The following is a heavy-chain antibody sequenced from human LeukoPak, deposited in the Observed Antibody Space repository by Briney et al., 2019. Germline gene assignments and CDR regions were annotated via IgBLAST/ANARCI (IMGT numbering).Heavy chain of an antibody. J-gene: IGHJ6*02. D-gene: IGHD1-26*01. CDR3: ARRPWGGMDV. CDR2: IHSGST. CDR1: GSSISTYY. Sequence: SETLSLTCTVSGSSISTYYWNWIRQPPGKGLEWVGYIHSGSTNYNPSLKGRVTISVDTSKNQFSLKLSSVTAADTAVYYCARRPWGGMDVWGQGTTVTVSS. V-gene: IGHV4-59*01.